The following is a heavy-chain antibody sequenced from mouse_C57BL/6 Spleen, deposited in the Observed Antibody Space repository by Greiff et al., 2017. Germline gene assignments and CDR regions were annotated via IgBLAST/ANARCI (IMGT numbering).Heavy chain of an antibody. CDR2: INYDGSST. CDR1: GFTFSDYY. Sequence: EVKLMESEGGLVQPGSSMKLSCTASGFTFSDYYMAWVRQVPEKGLEWVANINYDGSSTYYLDSLKSRFIISRDNAKNILYLQMSSLKSEDTATYYCARVASGDYWYFDVWGTGTTVTVSS. V-gene: IGHV5-16*01. CDR3: ARVASGDYWYFDV. J-gene: IGHJ1*03. D-gene: IGHD6-1*01.